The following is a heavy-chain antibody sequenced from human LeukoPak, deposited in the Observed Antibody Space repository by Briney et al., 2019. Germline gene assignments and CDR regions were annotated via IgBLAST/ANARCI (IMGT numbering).Heavy chain of an antibody. CDR3: TRLWQQLVQYY. CDR2: IRSKAYGGTT. D-gene: IGHD6-13*01. J-gene: IGHJ4*02. CDR1: GFTFGDYA. V-gene: IGHV3-49*04. Sequence: RAGGSLRLSCTASGFTFGDYAMSWVRQAPGKGLEWVGFIRSKAYGGTTEYAASVKGRFTISRDDSKSIAYLQMNSLKTEDTAVYYCTRLWQQLVQYYWGQGTLVTVSS.